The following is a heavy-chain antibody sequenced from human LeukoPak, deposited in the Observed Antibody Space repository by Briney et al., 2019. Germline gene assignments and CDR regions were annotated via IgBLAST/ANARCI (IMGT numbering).Heavy chain of an antibody. Sequence: GGSLRLSYAASGFTFSDYYMSWIRQAPGKGLEWVSYISSSGSTIHYADSVKGRFTISRDNAKNSLYLQMNSLRAEDTAVYYCARSPVLRYFDWLSFLDYWGQGTLVTVSS. J-gene: IGHJ4*02. V-gene: IGHV3-11*01. CDR2: ISSSGSTI. D-gene: IGHD3-9*01. CDR1: GFTFSDYY. CDR3: ARSPVLRYFDWLSFLDY.